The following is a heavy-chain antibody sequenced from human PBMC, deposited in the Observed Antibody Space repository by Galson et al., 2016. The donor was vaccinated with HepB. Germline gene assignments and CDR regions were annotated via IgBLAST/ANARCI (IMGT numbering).Heavy chain of an antibody. CDR3: GSVFEY. V-gene: IGHV3-74*01. J-gene: IGHJ4*02. Sequence: SLRLSCAASGFTFSDYWMHWVRQVPGKGLVWVSGINNDGSSTFYADSVKGRFAISRDNAKNTVYLQMNSSRAEDTAVYYCGSVFEYWGRGTLVAVSS. CDR2: INNDGSST. CDR1: GFTFSDYW.